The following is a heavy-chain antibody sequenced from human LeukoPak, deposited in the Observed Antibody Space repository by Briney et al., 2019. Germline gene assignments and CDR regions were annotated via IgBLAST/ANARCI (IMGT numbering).Heavy chain of an antibody. CDR1: GYTFTSYY. J-gene: IGHJ4*02. CDR3: ARSGYSSSEFDY. D-gene: IGHD6-13*01. CDR2: INPSGGST. V-gene: IGHV1-46*01. Sequence: ASVKVSCKASGYTFTSYYMHWVRQAPGQGLEWMGIINPSGGSTTYAQNFQGRVTMTRDTSTSTVHMELSSLRSEDTAVYYCARSGYSSSEFDYWGQGTLVTVSS.